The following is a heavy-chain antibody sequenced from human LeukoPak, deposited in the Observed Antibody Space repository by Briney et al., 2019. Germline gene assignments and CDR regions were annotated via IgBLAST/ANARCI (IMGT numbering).Heavy chain of an antibody. J-gene: IGHJ3*02. CDR2: IYDSGST. CDR1: GGSISSYY. V-gene: IGHV4-59*12. Sequence: TPSETLSLTCTVSGGSISSYYWSWIRQPPGKGLEWIGYIYDSGSTNYNPSLKSRVTILVDTSKNQFSLKVSSVTAADTAVYYCARVHIVVEGGAFDIWGQGTMVTVSS. CDR3: ARVHIVVEGGAFDI. D-gene: IGHD2-21*01.